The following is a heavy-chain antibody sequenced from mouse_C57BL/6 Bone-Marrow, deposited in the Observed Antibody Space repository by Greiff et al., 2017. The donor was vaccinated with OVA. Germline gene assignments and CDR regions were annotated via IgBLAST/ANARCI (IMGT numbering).Heavy chain of an antibody. CDR2: ISYDGSN. V-gene: IGHV3-6*01. Sequence: EVQLQESGPGLVKPSQSLSLTCSVTGYSITSGYYWNWIRQFPGNKLEWMGYISYDGSNNYNPSLKNRISITRDTSKNQFFLKLNSVTTEDTATYYCARRASTLFAYWGQGTLVTVSA. CDR1: GYSITSGYY. CDR3: ARRASTLFAY. D-gene: IGHD3-3*01. J-gene: IGHJ3*01.